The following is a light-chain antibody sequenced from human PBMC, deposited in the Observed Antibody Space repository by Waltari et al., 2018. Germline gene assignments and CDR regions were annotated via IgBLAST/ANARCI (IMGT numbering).Light chain of an antibody. CDR2: ENG. V-gene: IGLV1-51*02. J-gene: IGLJ2*01. Sequence: QSVLTQPPSVSAAPGQRVTISCSGSSSNIGNNLVSWYQQFPGTVPNLLIDENGQRPSGIPDRFSGSKSGTSATLTITGLQTGDEAEYYCGTWDGSLSAWLFGGGTKLTVL. CDR3: GTWDGSLSAWL. CDR1: SSNIGNNL.